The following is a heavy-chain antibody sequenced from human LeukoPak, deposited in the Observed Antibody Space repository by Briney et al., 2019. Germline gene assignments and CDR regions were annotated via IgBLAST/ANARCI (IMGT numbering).Heavy chain of an antibody. CDR3: ARAGDLDAFDI. CDR2: IYNSGST. J-gene: IGHJ3*02. Sequence: SETLSPTCTVSGGSISSYYWSWIRQPPGKGLEWIGYIYNSGSTNYNPSLKSRVTISVDTSKNQFSLKLSSVTAADTAVYYCARAGDLDAFDIWGQGTMVTVSS. V-gene: IGHV4-59*01. CDR1: GGSISSYY. D-gene: IGHD2-21*02.